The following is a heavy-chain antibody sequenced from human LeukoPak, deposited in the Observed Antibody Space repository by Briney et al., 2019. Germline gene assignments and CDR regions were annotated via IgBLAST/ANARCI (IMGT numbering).Heavy chain of an antibody. Sequence: GESLKISCKGSGYSFTSYWIGWVRQMPGKGLEWMGIIYPGDSDTRYSPSFQGQVTISADKSISTAYLQWSSLKASDTAMYYCASSPSYGSGSSIEGLWWYFDLWGRGTLVTVSS. CDR1: GYSFTSYW. CDR2: IYPGDSDT. V-gene: IGHV5-51*01. CDR3: ASSPSYGSGSSIEGLWWYFDL. J-gene: IGHJ2*01. D-gene: IGHD3-10*01.